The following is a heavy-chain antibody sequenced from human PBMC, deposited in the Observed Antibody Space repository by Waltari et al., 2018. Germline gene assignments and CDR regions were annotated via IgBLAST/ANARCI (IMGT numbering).Heavy chain of an antibody. J-gene: IGHJ6*02. CDR1: GYSISSGYY. D-gene: IGHD3-16*01. CDR2: IYHSGST. Sequence: QVQLQESGPGLVKPSETLSLTCAVSGYSISSGYYWGWIRQPPGKGLEWIGSIYHSGSTYYNPSLKSRVTISVDTSKNQFSLKLSSVTAADTAVYYCARLLKRYDYIWGSTYGMDVWGQGTTVTVSS. V-gene: IGHV4-38-2*01. CDR3: ARLLKRYDYIWGSTYGMDV.